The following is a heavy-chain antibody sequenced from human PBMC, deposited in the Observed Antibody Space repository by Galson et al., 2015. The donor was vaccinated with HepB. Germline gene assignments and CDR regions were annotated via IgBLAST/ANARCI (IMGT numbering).Heavy chain of an antibody. CDR3: ARDIVATIGGGY. CDR1: GFTFSSYA. J-gene: IGHJ4*02. D-gene: IGHD5-12*01. CDR2: ISYDGSNK. Sequence: SLRLSCAASGFTFSSYAMHWVRQAPGKELEWVAVISYDGSNKYYADSVKGRFTISRDNSKNTLYLQMNSLRAEDTAVYYCARDIVATIGGGYWGQGTLVTVSS. V-gene: IGHV3-30*04.